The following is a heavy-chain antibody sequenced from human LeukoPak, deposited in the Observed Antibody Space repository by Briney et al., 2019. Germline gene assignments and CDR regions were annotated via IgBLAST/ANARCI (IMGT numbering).Heavy chain of an antibody. J-gene: IGHJ5*02. D-gene: IGHD6-13*01. CDR3: ATGRWGSSWYRGFDP. V-gene: IGHV4-59*08. Sequence: SETLSLTCTVSGGSISSYYWSWIRQPTGKGLEWIGYIYYSGSTNYNPSLKSRVTISVDTSKNQFSLKLSSVSAADTAVYYCATGRWGSSWYRGFDPWGQGTLVTVSS. CDR1: GGSISSYY. CDR2: IYYSGST.